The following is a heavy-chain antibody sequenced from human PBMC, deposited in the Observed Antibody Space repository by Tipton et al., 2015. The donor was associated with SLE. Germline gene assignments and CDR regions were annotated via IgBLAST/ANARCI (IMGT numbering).Heavy chain of an antibody. Sequence: SLRLSCAASGFTFSSYGMHWVRQAPGKGLEWVALIWYDGSNKYYADSVKGRFTISRDNSRNTLYLQMNSLRAEDTAVYYCANSLRWGLDYWGQGTLVTVSS. D-gene: IGHD3-3*01. CDR3: ANSLRWGLDY. V-gene: IGHV3-33*06. J-gene: IGHJ4*02. CDR1: GFTFSSYG. CDR2: IWYDGSNK.